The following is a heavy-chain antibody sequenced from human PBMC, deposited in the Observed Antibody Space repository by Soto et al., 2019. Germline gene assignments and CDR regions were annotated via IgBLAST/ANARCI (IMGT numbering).Heavy chain of an antibody. V-gene: IGHV3-53*04. D-gene: IGHD3-10*01. CDR2: IYSGGST. J-gene: IGHJ3*02. CDR1: GFTVSSNY. Sequence: HPGGSLRLSCAASGFTVSSNYMSWVRQAPGKGLEWVSVIYSGGSTYYADSVKGRFTISRHNSKNTLYLQMNSLKAEDTAVYYCASFLSYYGSGSPLDAFDIWGQGTMVTVSS. CDR3: ASFLSYYGSGSPLDAFDI.